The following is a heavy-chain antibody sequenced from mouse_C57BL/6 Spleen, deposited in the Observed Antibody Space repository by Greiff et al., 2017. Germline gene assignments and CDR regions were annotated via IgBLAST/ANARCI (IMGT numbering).Heavy chain of an antibody. CDR2: ISSGGSYT. Sequence: EVKVEESGGDLVKPGGSLKLSCAASGFTFSSYGMSWVRQTPDKRLEWVATISSGGSYTYYPDSVKGRGTISRDNAKDSLYLQMSSLEAEDTAMYYSARHGGGSGPWYFDVWGTGATVTVSS. V-gene: IGHV5-6*02. J-gene: IGHJ1*03. D-gene: IGHD1-1*01. CDR1: GFTFSSYG. CDR3: ARHGGGSGPWYFDV.